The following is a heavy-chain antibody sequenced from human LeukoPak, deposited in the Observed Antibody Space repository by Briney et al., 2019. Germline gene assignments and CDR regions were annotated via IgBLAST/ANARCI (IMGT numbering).Heavy chain of an antibody. V-gene: IGHV4-61*02. CDR1: GGSISSGSYY. CDR3: AREFPQLLRKYYYYYYMDV. J-gene: IGHJ6*03. D-gene: IGHD2-2*01. CDR2: IYTTGST. Sequence: SETLSLTCTVSGGSISSGSYYWSWIRQPAGKGLEWIGRIYTTGSTNYNPSLKSRVTISVDTSKNQFSLKLSSVTAADTAVYYCAREFPQLLRKYYYYYYMDVWGKGTTVTVSS.